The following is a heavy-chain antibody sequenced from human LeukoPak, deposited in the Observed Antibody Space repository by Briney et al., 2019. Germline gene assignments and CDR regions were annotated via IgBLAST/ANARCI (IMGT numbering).Heavy chain of an antibody. CDR2: INPNSGGT. D-gene: IGHD2-2*01. V-gene: IGHV1-2*02. CDR3: ANSPLGPRYCSSTSCYRSYYYYYGMDV. Sequence: ASVKVSCKASGYTFTGYYMHWVRQAPGQGLEWMGWINPNSGGTNYAQKFQGRVTMTRDTSISTAYMELSRLRSDDTAVYYCANSPLGPRYCSSTSCYRSYYYYYGMDVWGQGTTVTVSS. J-gene: IGHJ6*02. CDR1: GYTFTGYY.